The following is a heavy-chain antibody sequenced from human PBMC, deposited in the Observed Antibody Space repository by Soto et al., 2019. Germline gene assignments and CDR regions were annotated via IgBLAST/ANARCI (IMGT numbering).Heavy chain of an antibody. V-gene: IGHV4-59*01. CDR1: GGSISSYY. CDR3: ARVQWLVDYYYGMDV. CDR2: IYYSGST. Sequence: TSETLSLTCTVSGGSISSYYWSWIRQPPGKGLEWIGYIYYSGSTNYNPSLKSRVTISVDTSKNQFSLKLSSVTAADTAVYYCARVQWLVDYYYGMDVWGQGTTVTVSS. D-gene: IGHD6-19*01. J-gene: IGHJ6*02.